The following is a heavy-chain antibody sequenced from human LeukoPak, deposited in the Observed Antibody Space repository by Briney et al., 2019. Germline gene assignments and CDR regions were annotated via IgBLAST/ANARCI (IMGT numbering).Heavy chain of an antibody. CDR1: GGSISSYY. V-gene: IGHV4-4*07. J-gene: IGHJ5*02. D-gene: IGHD6-19*01. CDR2: IYTSGST. CDR3: ARDDSREAWFDP. Sequence: SETLSLTCTVSGGSISSYYWSWIRQPAGKGLEWIGRIYTSGSTNYNPSLKSRVTMSVDTSKNQFSLKLSSVTAADTAVYYRARDDSREAWFDPWGQGTLVTVSS.